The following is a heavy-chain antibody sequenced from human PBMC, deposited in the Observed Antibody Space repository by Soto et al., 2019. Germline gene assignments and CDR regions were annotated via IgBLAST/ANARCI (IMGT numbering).Heavy chain of an antibody. CDR3: ARDRSPRTGKYGMDV. V-gene: IGHV1-46*01. CDR2: INPSGGST. J-gene: IGHJ6*02. CDR1: GYTFTSYY. Sequence: ASVKVSCKASGYTFTSYYMHWVRHAPGQGLEWMGIINPSGGSTNYAQKFQGRVTMTRDTSTRTVYMEVSGLRSEDTAVYYCARDRSPRTGKYGMDVRGQGTTVTVSS. D-gene: IGHD3-10*01.